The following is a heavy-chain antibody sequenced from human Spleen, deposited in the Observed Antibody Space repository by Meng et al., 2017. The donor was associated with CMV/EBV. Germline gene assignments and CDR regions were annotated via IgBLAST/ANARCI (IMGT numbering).Heavy chain of an antibody. CDR2: ITGSGTST. J-gene: IGHJ6*02. D-gene: IGHD3-3*01. CDR3: AKESGYDFWSGYLGMDV. CDR1: GFTFSSYA. Sequence: GGSLRLSCAASGFTFSSYAMSWVRQAPGKGLEWVSAITGSGTSTYYADSVKGRFTLSRDNSKNTLYLQMNSLRAEDTAVYYCAKESGYDFWSGYLGMDVWGQGTTVTVSS. V-gene: IGHV3-23*01.